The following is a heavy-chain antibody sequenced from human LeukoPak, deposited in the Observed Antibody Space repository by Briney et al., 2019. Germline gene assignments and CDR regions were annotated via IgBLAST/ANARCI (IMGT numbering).Heavy chain of an antibody. J-gene: IGHJ4*02. D-gene: IGHD2-2*01. Sequence: GASVKVFCKFSGGTFSSYAISCVRRPPGQGLEWMGGIIPIFDTANYAQKFQGRVTITADESKSTAYMELSSLRCEDTAVFYCARGVGDIVVGKPIATFDYWGQGTLVTVSS. CDR3: ARGVGDIVVGKPIATFDY. V-gene: IGHV1-69*13. CDR1: GGTFSSYA. CDR2: IIPIFDTA.